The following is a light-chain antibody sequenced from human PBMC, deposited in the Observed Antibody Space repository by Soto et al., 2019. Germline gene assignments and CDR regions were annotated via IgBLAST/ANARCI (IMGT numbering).Light chain of an antibody. Sequence: QSVLTQPPSVSGAPGQRVTISCTGSSSNIGAGYDVHWYQQLPGTAPKLLIYVNSNRPSGVPDRFSGSKSGTSASLAITGXXXXXXXXYYCQSYDSSLSGLVFGGGTKLTV. CDR1: SSNIGAGYD. J-gene: IGLJ2*01. V-gene: IGLV1-40*01. CDR2: VNS. CDR3: QSYDSSLSGLV.